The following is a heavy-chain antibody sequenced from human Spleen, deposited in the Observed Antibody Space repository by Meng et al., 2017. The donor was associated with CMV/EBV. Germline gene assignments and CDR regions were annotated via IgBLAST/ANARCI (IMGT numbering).Heavy chain of an antibody. V-gene: IGHV3-15*01. J-gene: IGHJ4*02. D-gene: IGHD6-13*01. Sequence: LSKGWRSGVRQARGKGLEWVGGIKSKTDGGTTDYAAPVKGRFTISRDDSKNTLYLQMNSLKTEDTAVYYCTTEYIASAEYYFDYWGQGTLVTVSS. CDR3: TTEYIASAEYYFDY. CDR2: IKSKTDGGTT. CDR1: LSKGW.